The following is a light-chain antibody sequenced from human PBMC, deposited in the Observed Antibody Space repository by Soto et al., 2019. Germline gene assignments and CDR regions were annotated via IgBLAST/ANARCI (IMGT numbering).Light chain of an antibody. J-gene: IGKJ1*01. CDR3: QQYNSYYPT. CDR2: KAS. Sequence: DIQMTQSPSTLSASVGDRVTITCRASQRISSWLAWYQQKPGKGPKLLISKASSLESGVPSRFSGSGSETEFTLTVSSLQPDDCATYYCQQYNSYYPTFGQGTKVEIK. V-gene: IGKV1-5*03. CDR1: QRISSW.